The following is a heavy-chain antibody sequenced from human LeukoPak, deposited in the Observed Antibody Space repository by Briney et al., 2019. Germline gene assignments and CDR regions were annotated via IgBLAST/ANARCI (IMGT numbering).Heavy chain of an antibody. V-gene: IGHV3-21*01. CDR1: GFTFSRYS. Sequence: GGSLRLSCAASGFTFSRYSMNWVRQAPGKGLEWVSSISSSSSFIYYADSVKGRFTISRDNAKNSLYLQMNSLRAEDTAVFYCARVRNTIFGVTSFDYWGQGTLVTVSS. CDR2: ISSSSSFI. D-gene: IGHD3-3*01. J-gene: IGHJ4*02. CDR3: ARVRNTIFGVTSFDY.